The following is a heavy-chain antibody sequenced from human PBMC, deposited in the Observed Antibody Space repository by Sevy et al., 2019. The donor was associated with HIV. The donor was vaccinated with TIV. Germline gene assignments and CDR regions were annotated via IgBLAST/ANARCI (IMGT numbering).Heavy chain of an antibody. CDR2: FYSDGRT. D-gene: IGHD3-22*01. Sequence: GGSLRLSCAGSGLSVSDNYMNWVRQAPGKGLELVSVFYSDGRTYYADSVKGRFTTSRDNSKKTLYLHMSNLRADDTGVYYRASDRYYDASGYYHYYYGMDVWGQGTTVIVSS. CDR3: ASDRYYDASGYYHYYYGMDV. V-gene: IGHV3-66*01. J-gene: IGHJ6*02. CDR1: GLSVSDNY.